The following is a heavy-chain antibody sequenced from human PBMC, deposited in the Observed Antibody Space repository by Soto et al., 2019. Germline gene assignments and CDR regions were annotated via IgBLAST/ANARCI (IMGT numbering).Heavy chain of an antibody. V-gene: IGHV1-18*04. CDR3: ARDRYCSSTSCYFLTPSLYYYYYGMDV. Sequence: ASVKVSCKASGYTFTSYGISWVRQAPGQGLEWMGWISAYNGNTNYAQKLQGRVTMTTDTSTSTAYMELRSLRSDDTAVYYCARDRYCSSTSCYFLTPSLYYYYYGMDVWGQGTTGTVS. CDR1: GYTFTSYG. CDR2: ISAYNGNT. D-gene: IGHD2-2*01. J-gene: IGHJ6*02.